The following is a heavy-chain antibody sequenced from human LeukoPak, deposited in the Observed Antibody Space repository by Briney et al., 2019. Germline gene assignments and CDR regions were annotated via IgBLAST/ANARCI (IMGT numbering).Heavy chain of an antibody. CDR1: GFTFDDYG. CDR3: ARILRYFDRTGYFVY. J-gene: IGHJ4*02. D-gene: IGHD3-9*01. Sequence: GGSLRLSCAASGFTFDDYGMSWVRQAPGKGLEWVSGINWNGGSTGYADSVKGRFTISRDNAKNSLYLQMNSLRAEDTALYYCARILRYFDRTGYFVYWGQGTLVTVSS. V-gene: IGHV3-20*04. CDR2: INWNGGST.